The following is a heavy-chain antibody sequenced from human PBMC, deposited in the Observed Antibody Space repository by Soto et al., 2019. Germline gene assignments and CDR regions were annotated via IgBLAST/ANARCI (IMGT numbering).Heavy chain of an antibody. D-gene: IGHD3-3*01. CDR3: AKTPKVDYDFWSGYFYYYYGMDV. Sequence: QVQLVESGGGVVQPGRSLRLSCAASGFTFSSYGMHWVRQAPGKGLEWVAVISYDGSNKYYADSVKGRFTISRDNSKNTLYLQMNSLRAEDTAVYYCAKTPKVDYDFWSGYFYYYYGMDVWGQGTTFTVSS. CDR1: GFTFSSYG. J-gene: IGHJ6*02. V-gene: IGHV3-30*18. CDR2: ISYDGSNK.